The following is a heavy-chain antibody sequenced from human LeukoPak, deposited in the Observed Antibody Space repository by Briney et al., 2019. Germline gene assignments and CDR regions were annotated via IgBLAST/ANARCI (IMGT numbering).Heavy chain of an antibody. Sequence: GGSLRLSCAASGFTFNNYWLTWVRQAPGKGLEWVANIKQDGSEKDYVDSVKGRFTTSRDNAKNSLFLQMNSLRAEDTAVYYCARISRDDAFDIWGQGTMVTVSS. CDR1: GFTFNNYW. J-gene: IGHJ3*02. CDR3: ARISRDDAFDI. V-gene: IGHV3-7*01. D-gene: IGHD2-2*01. CDR2: IKQDGSEK.